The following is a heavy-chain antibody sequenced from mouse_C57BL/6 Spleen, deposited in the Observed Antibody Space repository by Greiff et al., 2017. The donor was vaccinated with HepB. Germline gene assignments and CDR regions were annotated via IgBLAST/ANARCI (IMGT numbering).Heavy chain of an antibody. D-gene: IGHD2-4*01. CDR3: ARENYDYEAYY. V-gene: IGHV1-72*01. CDR1: GYTFTSYW. J-gene: IGHJ3*01. Sequence: QVQLKQPGAELVKPGASVKLSCKASGYTFTSYWMHWVKQRPGRGLEWIGRIDPNSGGTKYNEKFKSKATLTVDKPSSTAYMQLSSLTSEDSAVYYCARENYDYEAYYWGQGTLVTVSA. CDR2: IDPNSGGT.